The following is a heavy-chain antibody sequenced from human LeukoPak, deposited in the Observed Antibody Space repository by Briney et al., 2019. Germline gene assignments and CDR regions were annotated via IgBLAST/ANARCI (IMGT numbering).Heavy chain of an antibody. CDR2: IYYSGST. D-gene: IGHD6-19*01. CDR3: ARDKYTAVADNWFDP. J-gene: IGHJ5*02. Sequence: SETLSLTCTVSGGSISSSSYYWGWIRQPPGKGLEWIGSIYYSGSTYYNPSLKSRVTISVYTSKNQFSLKLSSVTAADTAVYYCARDKYTAVADNWFDPWGQGTLVTVSS. V-gene: IGHV4-39*07. CDR1: GGSISSSSYY.